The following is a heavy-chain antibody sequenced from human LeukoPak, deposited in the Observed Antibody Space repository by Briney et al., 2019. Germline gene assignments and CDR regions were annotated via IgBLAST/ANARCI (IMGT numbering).Heavy chain of an antibody. Sequence: AGGSLRLSCAASGFTFSDYYLSWIRQAPGKGLEWVSYITSAGNPIYYADSVKGRFTISRDNAQNSLYLQMNSLRADDTAVYYCVRDWWGPDVAARSNWLDPWGQGTLVTVSS. CDR3: VRDWWGPDVAARSNWLDP. D-gene: IGHD6-6*01. J-gene: IGHJ5*02. CDR1: GFTFSDYY. CDR2: ITSAGNPI. V-gene: IGHV3-11*01.